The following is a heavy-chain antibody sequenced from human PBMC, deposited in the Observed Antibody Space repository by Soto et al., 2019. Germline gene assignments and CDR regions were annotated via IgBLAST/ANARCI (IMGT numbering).Heavy chain of an antibody. V-gene: IGHV3-48*02. D-gene: IGHD3-22*01. Sequence: GGSLRLSCAASGFTFSSYSMNCVRQAPGKGLEWVSYISRSSSTIYYADSVKGRFTISRDNAKNSLYLQMNSLRDEDTAVYYCAIALSGYDTSRGRDPGTLVTVS. CDR1: GFTFSSYS. J-gene: IGHJ4*02. CDR2: ISRSSSTI. CDR3: AIALSGYDTSRG.